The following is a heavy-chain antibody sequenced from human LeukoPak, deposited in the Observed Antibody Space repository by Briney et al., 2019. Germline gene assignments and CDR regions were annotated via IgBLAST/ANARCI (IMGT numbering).Heavy chain of an antibody. CDR1: GGSINSGGYY. D-gene: IGHD3-22*01. CDR3: ARGGYDSTGYSVYYFDF. J-gene: IGHJ4*02. V-gene: IGHV4-31*03. CDR2: IYYTGTT. Sequence: PSETLSLTCTVSGGSINSGGYYWTWIRQHPEKGLEWIGYIYYTGTTYYNPSLKSRVTISIDTSKNQFSLNLRYVTAADTAVYYCARGGYDSTGYSVYYFDFWGQGTLVTVSS.